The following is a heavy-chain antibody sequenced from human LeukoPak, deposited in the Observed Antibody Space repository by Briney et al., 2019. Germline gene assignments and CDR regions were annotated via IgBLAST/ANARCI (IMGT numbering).Heavy chain of an antibody. V-gene: IGHV1-46*01. D-gene: IGHD1-26*01. J-gene: IGHJ4*02. CDR1: GYTFSSYH. CDR3: ARDLQVGATLIDY. CDR2: INPSFNPGVDVT. Sequence: ASVKVSCKASGYTFSSYHIHWVRQAPGQGLEWMGKINPSFNPGVDVTSYAQKFQGRVTMTRDTSTSTVYMELSSLRSEDTAVYYCARDLQVGATLIDYWGQGTLVTVSS.